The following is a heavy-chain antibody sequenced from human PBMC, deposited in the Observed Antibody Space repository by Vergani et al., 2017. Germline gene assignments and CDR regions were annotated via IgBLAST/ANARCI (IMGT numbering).Heavy chain of an antibody. CDR2: IIPIFGTA. D-gene: IGHD7-27*01. Sequence: VQLVESGAEVKKPGSSVKVSCKASGGTFSSYAISWVRQAPGQGLEWMGGIIPIFGTANYAQKFQGRVTITADKSTSTAYMELSSLRSEDTAVYYCARDIRGPWGPEYGMDVWGQGTTVTVSS. J-gene: IGHJ6*02. V-gene: IGHV1-69*06. CDR1: GGTFSSYA. CDR3: ARDIRGPWGPEYGMDV.